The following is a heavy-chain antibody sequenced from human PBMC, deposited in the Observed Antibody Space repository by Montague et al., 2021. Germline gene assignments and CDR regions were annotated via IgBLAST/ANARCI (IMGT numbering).Heavy chain of an antibody. J-gene: IGHJ4*02. V-gene: IGHV4-39*01. CDR1: GDSIRSVTYSFGSAPCY. D-gene: IGHD2-8*01. CDR2: LDYSGNT. Sequence: SETLSLTCTVSGDSIRSVTYSFGSAPCYWAWIRQSPGKQLEWIGSLDYSGNTYYSPFLKSRLIMSMDTSENQFSLRLTSVTAADTAVYYCERHSHNGGPGDWGQGTLVTVSS. CDR3: ERHSHNGGPGD.